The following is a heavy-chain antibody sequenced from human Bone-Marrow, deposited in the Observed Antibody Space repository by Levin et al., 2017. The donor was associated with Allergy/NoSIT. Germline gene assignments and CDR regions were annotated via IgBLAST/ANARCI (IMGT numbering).Heavy chain of an antibody. CDR2: IRSKAYGGTT. J-gene: IGHJ4*02. Sequence: PGGSLRLSCTASGFTFGDYAMSWVRQAPGKGLEWVGFIRSKAYGGTTEYAASVKGRFTISRDDSKSIAYLQMNSLKTEDTAVYYCSAYYDSSGYSFDYWGQGTLVTVSS. CDR3: SAYYDSSGYSFDY. D-gene: IGHD3-22*01. CDR1: GFTFGDYA. V-gene: IGHV3-49*04.